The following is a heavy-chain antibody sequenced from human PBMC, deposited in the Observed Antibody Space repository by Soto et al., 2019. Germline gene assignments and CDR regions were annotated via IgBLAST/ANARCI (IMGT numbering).Heavy chain of an antibody. CDR3: ARTSKLRTGIVGQQLVPFDY. CDR2: IDWDDDK. Sequence: SGPTLVNPTQTLTLTCTFSGFSLSTSGMCVSWIRQPPGKALEWLARIDWDDDKYYSTSLKTRLTISKDTSKNQVVLTMTNMDPVDTATYYCARTSKLRTGIVGQQLVPFDYWGQGTLVTVSS. J-gene: IGHJ4*02. D-gene: IGHD6-13*01. CDR1: GFSLSTSGMC. V-gene: IGHV2-70*11.